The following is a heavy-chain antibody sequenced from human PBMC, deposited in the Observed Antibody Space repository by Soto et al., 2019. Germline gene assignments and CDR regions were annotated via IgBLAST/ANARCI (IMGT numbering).Heavy chain of an antibody. J-gene: IGHJ4*02. V-gene: IGHV3-23*01. D-gene: IGHD3-16*01. CDR2: IRHGGGST. CDR1: GFTFSSDG. CDR3: ARDGNGNNRYGIDY. Sequence: GGSLRLSCAVSGFTFSSDGMSWVRQAPGKGLEWVACIRHGGGSTFYAESVKGRFAISRDNSKNTLYLQMNSLNAEDTAVYYWARDGNGNNRYGIDYWGQGTLVTVSS.